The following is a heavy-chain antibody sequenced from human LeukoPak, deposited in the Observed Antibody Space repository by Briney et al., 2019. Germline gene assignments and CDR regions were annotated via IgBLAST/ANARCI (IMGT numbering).Heavy chain of an antibody. CDR2: ISSSSSYI. D-gene: IGHD4-17*01. CDR3: AKDLHGDYVRWGDH. V-gene: IGHV3-21*04. CDR1: GFTFSSYS. J-gene: IGHJ4*02. Sequence: PGGSLRLSCAASGFTFSSYSMNWVRQAPGKGLEWVSSISSSSSYIYYADSVKGRFTISRDNSKNTLYLQMNSLRAEDTAVYYCAKDLHGDYVRWGDHWGQGTLVTVSS.